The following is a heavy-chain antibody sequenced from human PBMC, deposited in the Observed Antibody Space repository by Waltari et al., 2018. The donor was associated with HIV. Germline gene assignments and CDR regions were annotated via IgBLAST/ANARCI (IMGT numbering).Heavy chain of an antibody. V-gene: IGHV1-24*01. CDR1: GPTLSELS. Sequence: QVQLVQSGAEVKKPGASVKFSCKVSGPTLSELSMHWVRQVPGTGLEWMGNFDPENDETINEQKFQGRATRTEDTSSDTANMELIRLTAGDTAVDYYATDVSGMVRAYSYYSLDVWGQGTTVTVSS. CDR2: FDPENDET. J-gene: IGHJ6*02. D-gene: IGHD3-10*01. CDR3: ATDVSGMVRAYSYYSLDV.